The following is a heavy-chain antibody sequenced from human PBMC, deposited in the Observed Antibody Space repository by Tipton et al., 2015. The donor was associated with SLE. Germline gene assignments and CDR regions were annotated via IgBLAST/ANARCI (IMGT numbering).Heavy chain of an antibody. CDR3: ARDLTSGITTY. CDR2: IYHSGST. Sequence: TLSLTCTVSGYSISSGYYWGWIRQPPGKGLEWIGSIYHSGSTYYTPSLKSRVTISVDTSKTQFSLKLSSVTAADTAVYYCARDLTSGITTYWGQGTLVTVSS. V-gene: IGHV4-38-2*02. CDR1: GYSISSGYY. J-gene: IGHJ4*02. D-gene: IGHD1-7*01.